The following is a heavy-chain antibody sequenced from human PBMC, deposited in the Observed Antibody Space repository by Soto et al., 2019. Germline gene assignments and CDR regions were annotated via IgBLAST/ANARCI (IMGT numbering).Heavy chain of an antibody. V-gene: IGHV1-3*01. J-gene: IGHJ4*02. CDR3: AREGRSSWYFDY. Sequence: QVQLVQSGAEVKKPGASVKVSCKASGYTFTSYAMHWVRQAPGQRLEWMGWINAGNGNTKYSQKFQGRVTITRDTSASTAYMELSSLRSEDTAVYYCAREGRSSWYFDYWGQGTLVTVSS. CDR1: GYTFTSYA. CDR2: INAGNGNT. D-gene: IGHD6-13*01.